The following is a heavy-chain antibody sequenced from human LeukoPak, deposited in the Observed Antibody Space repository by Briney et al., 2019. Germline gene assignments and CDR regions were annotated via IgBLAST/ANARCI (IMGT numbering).Heavy chain of an antibody. J-gene: IGHJ5*02. CDR1: GCGFTSYW. D-gene: IGHD2-8*01. Sequence: GASLQISCKGSGCGFTSYWIGWGRQMPGKGREGMGIIYPGDSDTRYSPSFQGQVTISADKSISTAYLQWSSLKASDTAMYYCARRGVSWFDPWGQGTLVTVSS. CDR2: IYPGDSDT. V-gene: IGHV5-51*01. CDR3: ARRGVSWFDP.